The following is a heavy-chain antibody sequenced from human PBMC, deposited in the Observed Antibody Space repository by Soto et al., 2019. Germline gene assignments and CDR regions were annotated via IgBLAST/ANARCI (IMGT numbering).Heavy chain of an antibody. CDR2: IIPILGIA. Sequence: ASVKVSCKASGYTFTSYYMHWVRQAPGQGLEWMGRIIPILGIANYAQKFQGRVTITADKSTSTAYMELSSLRSEDTAVYYCARGPLPVAYSHWFDTWGQGTLVTVSS. CDR3: ARGPLPVAYSHWFDT. CDR1: GYTFTSYY. D-gene: IGHD2-15*01. V-gene: IGHV1-69*04. J-gene: IGHJ5*02.